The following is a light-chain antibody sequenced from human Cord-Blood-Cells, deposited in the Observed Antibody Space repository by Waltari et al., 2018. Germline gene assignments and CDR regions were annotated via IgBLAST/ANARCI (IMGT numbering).Light chain of an antibody. V-gene: IGLV1-44*01. Sequence: QSVLTQPPSVSGTPGQRVTISCSGSSSNIGSNTVNWYQQLPGTAPKLLIYSNNQRPSGVPDRFSGSKSGTSASLDISGLQSEDEADYYCAAWDDSLNGWVFGGGTKLTVL. CDR1: SSNIGSNT. CDR3: AAWDDSLNGWV. J-gene: IGLJ3*02. CDR2: SNN.